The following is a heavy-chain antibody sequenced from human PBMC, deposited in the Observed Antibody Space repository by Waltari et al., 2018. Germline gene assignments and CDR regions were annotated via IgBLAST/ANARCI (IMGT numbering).Heavy chain of an antibody. CDR1: GYTLTELS. CDR2: FEPEDCET. CDR3: ATDLTVTTRGAN. V-gene: IGHV1-24*01. D-gene: IGHD4-17*01. J-gene: IGHJ4*02. Sequence: QVQLVQSGAEVKKPGASVKVSCKVSGYTLTELSMHWVRQAPVKGLEWMGGFEPEDCETIYEQKFQGRGTMTEDTSTDTAYMELSSLRSEDTAVYYCATDLTVTTRGANWGQGTLVTVSS.